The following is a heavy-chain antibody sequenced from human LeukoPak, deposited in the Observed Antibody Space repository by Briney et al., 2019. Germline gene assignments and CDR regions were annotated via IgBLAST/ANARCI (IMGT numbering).Heavy chain of an antibody. Sequence: GGSLRLSCAASGFTFSDYYMTWIRQAPGKGLEWVSYISSSGSTIYYADSVKGRFTISRDNAKNSLYLQMNSLRAEDTAVYYCARDILTGYPYYYYYYMDVWGKGTTVTVSS. CDR3: ARDILTGYPYYYYYYMDV. CDR1: GFTFSDYY. V-gene: IGHV3-11*04. CDR2: ISSSGSTI. D-gene: IGHD3-9*01. J-gene: IGHJ6*03.